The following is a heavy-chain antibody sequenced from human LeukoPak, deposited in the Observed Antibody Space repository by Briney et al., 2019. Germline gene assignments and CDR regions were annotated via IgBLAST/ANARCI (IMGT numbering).Heavy chain of an antibody. CDR2: ISSSSSYI. CDR1: GFTFSSYS. V-gene: IGHV3-21*01. Sequence: PGGSLRLSCAASGFTFSSYSMNWVRQAPGKGLEWVSSISSSSSYIYYADSVKGRFTISRDNAKNSLYLQMNSLRAEDTAVYYCASTIVVGVGAFDIWGQGTMVTVSS. CDR3: ASTIVVGVGAFDI. D-gene: IGHD3-22*01. J-gene: IGHJ3*02.